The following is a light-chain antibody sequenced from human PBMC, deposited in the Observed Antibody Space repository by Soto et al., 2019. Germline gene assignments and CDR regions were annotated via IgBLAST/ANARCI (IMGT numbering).Light chain of an antibody. J-gene: IGKJ2*01. CDR1: QNVRSN. CDR2: TAS. V-gene: IGKV3-15*01. Sequence: EIVMTQSPVTLSVSPGDRATLSCRASQNVRSNLAWYQQKPGQAPRLLIYTASTRATGIPARFSGSGSGTEFTLTISSLQSEDFAVYYCQQYHDWYTFGQGTKLEI. CDR3: QQYHDWYT.